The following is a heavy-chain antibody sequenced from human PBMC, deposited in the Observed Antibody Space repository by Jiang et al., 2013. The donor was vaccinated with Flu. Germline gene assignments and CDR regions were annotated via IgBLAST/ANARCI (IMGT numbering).Heavy chain of an antibody. Sequence: QLLESGGGLVQPGGSLRLSCAASGFTFSSYEMNWVRQAPGKGLEWVSYISSSGSTIYYADSVKGRFTISRDNAKNSLYLQMNSLRAEDTAVYYCARADTYYDFWSGYRYGMDVWGKGTTVTVSS. CDR1: GFTFSSYE. D-gene: IGHD3-3*01. CDR3: ARADTYYDFWSGYRYGMDV. CDR2: ISSSGSTI. J-gene: IGHJ6*04. V-gene: IGHV3-48*03.